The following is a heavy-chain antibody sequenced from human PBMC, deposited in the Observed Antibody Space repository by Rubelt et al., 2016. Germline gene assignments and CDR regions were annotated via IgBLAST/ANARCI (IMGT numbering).Heavy chain of an antibody. V-gene: IGHV5-51*01. CDR1: GYSFSDYW. Sequence: EVQLVQSGAEVKKPGESLKISCKGSGYSFSDYWIAWVRQKPGKGLEWMGSIYSADSDTTYSPSFQGQVTISVDKSITTAYLQWTCLKASDTAFYYFARHYSSSTEMDHWGQGTLVTVSS. J-gene: IGHJ4*02. CDR3: ARHYSSSTEMDH. D-gene: IGHD4-11*01. CDR2: IYSADSDT.